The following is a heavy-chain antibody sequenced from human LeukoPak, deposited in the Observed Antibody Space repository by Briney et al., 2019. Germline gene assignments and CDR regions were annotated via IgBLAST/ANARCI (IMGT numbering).Heavy chain of an antibody. CDR1: GFTFSSYS. Sequence: PGGSLRLSCAASGFTFSSYSMNWVRQAPGKGLEWVSSISSSSSCIYYADSVKGRFTISRDNAKNSLYLQMNSLRAEDTAVYYCASLSSGWYPPSYYGMDVWGQGTTVTVSS. D-gene: IGHD6-19*01. CDR2: ISSSSSCI. V-gene: IGHV3-21*01. CDR3: ASLSSGWYPPSYYGMDV. J-gene: IGHJ6*02.